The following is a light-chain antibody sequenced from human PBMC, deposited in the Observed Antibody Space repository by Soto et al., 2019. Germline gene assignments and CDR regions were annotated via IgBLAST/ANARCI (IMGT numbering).Light chain of an antibody. CDR2: GAS. J-gene: IGKJ4*01. CDR3: QQYGSSPALT. V-gene: IGKV3-20*01. CDR1: QSVSSSY. Sequence: EIVLTQSPGTLSLSPGEIATLSCRASQSVSSSYLAWYQQKPGQAPRLLIYGASSRATGIPDRFSGSVSGTDFTLTISRLEPEDFAVYYCQQYGSSPALTFGGGTKVEIK.